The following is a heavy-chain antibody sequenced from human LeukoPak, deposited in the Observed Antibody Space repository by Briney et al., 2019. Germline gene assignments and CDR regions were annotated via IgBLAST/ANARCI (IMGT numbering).Heavy chain of an antibody. CDR2: ILYDGSKK. Sequence: QPGGSLRLSCAASGFTFSAYGMHWVRQAPGKGLEWVAFILYDGSKKYYADSVQGRCTISRDNSENTLYLQMNSLRAEDTAVYYCAKDRAERYLEYWGQGTLVTVSS. V-gene: IGHV3-30*18. CDR1: GFTFSAYG. J-gene: IGHJ4*02. CDR3: AKDRAERYLEY.